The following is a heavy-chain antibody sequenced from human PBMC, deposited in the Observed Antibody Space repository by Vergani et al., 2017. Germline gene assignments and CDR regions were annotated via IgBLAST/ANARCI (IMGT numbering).Heavy chain of an antibody. D-gene: IGHD3-22*01. V-gene: IGHV5-51*01. CDR3: ARLYGHDSSGIKYFDY. J-gene: IGHJ4*02. CDR1: GYSFTNYW. CDR2: IHPADSDT. Sequence: EVPLVQSGAEVKKPGESLKISCQISGYSFTNYWIGWVRQMPGKGLEWMGIIHPADSDTRYSPSFQGQVTISVDKSISTAFLQRSSLTASDSTMYYCARLYGHDSSGIKYFDYWGQETLVTVSS.